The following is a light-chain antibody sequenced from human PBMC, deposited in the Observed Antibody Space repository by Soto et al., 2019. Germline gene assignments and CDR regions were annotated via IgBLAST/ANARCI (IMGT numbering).Light chain of an antibody. CDR2: KAS. V-gene: IGKV1-5*03. J-gene: IGKJ1*01. Sequence: DIQMTQSPSTLSASVGDRVTITCRASQSISSWLAWYQQKPGKAPKLLIYKASSLKSGVPSRFSGSGSETDFTLTITSLQPDDTATYFCQQYSTYLWTFGQGTKVDVK. CDR3: QQYSTYLWT. CDR1: QSISSW.